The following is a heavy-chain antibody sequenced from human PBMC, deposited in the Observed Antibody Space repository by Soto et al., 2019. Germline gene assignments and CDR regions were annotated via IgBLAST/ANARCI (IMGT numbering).Heavy chain of an antibody. V-gene: IGHV1-18*01. Sequence: GASVKVSCKASGYTFTSYGISWVRQAPGQGLEWMGWISAYNGNTNYAQKLQGRVTMTTDTSTSTAYMELRSLRSDDTAVYYCATEYSSSWNIYYYYGMDVWGQGTTVTVS. D-gene: IGHD6-13*01. CDR3: ATEYSSSWNIYYYYGMDV. J-gene: IGHJ6*02. CDR1: GYTFTSYG. CDR2: ISAYNGNT.